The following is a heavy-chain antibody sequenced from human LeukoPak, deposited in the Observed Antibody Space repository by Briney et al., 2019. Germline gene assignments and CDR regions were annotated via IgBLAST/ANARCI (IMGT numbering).Heavy chain of an antibody. Sequence: ASVKVSCKVSGYTLTELSMHWVRQAPGKGLEWMGGFDPEDGETIYAQKFQGRVTMTEDTSTDTAYMELSSLRSEDTAVYYCARGLKAYSSSSVLYYFDYWGQGTLVTVSS. CDR3: ARGLKAYSSSSVLYYFDY. V-gene: IGHV1-24*01. CDR2: FDPEDGET. D-gene: IGHD6-6*01. J-gene: IGHJ4*02. CDR1: GYTLTELS.